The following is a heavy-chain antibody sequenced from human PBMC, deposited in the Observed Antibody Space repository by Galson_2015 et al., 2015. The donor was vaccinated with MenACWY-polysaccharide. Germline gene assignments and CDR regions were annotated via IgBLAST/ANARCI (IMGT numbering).Heavy chain of an antibody. V-gene: IGHV3-23*01. Sequence: SLRLSCAASGFTFSSCAMSWVRQAPGKGLEWASGISGSGGTTYYADSVEGRFTISRDNSKNTLYLQMNSLRAEDTAVYYCAKRMTTVGAFDIWGHGTMVTVSS. CDR2: ISGSGGTT. D-gene: IGHD4-23*01. CDR3: AKRMTTVGAFDI. CDR1: GFTFSSCA. J-gene: IGHJ3*02.